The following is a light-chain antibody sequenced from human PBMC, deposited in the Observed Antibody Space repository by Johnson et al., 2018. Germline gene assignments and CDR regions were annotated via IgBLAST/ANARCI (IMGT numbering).Light chain of an antibody. Sequence: QSVLTQPPSVSAAPGQKVTISCSGSSSNIGNNYVSWYQQLPGTAPKLLIYENNKRPSGIPDRFSGSKSGTSATLGITGLQTGDEADYYCGTWDSSLSAGNVVGTGIKVTV. J-gene: IGLJ1*01. CDR2: ENN. V-gene: IGLV1-51*02. CDR3: GTWDSSLSAGNV. CDR1: SSNIGNNY.